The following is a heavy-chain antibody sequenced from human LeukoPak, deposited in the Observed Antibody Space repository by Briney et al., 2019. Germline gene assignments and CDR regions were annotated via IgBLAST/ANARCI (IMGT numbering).Heavy chain of an antibody. D-gene: IGHD3-3*01. CDR3: AKVGAFWSGYYVARDLNGMDV. CDR1: GITFSSYG. CDR2: ISGSGGTT. V-gene: IGHV3-23*01. Sequence: GGSLRLSCAASGITFSSYGMNWVRPAPGKGLEWVSAISGSGGTTYYADSVKGRFTISRDNSKNTLYLQMNSLRAEDTAVYYCAKVGAFWSGYYVARDLNGMDVWGQGTTVTVSS. J-gene: IGHJ6*02.